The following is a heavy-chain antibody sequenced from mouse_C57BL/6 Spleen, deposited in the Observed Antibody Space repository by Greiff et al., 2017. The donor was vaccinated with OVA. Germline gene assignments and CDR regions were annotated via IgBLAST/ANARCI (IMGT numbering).Heavy chain of an antibody. V-gene: IGHV1-15*01. CDR1: GYTFTDYE. CDR3: TRRRSYYSNYYAMDY. CDR2: IDPETGGT. Sequence: QVQLQQSGAELVRPGASVTLSCKASGYTFTDYEMHWVKQTPVHGLEWIGAIDPETGGTAYNQKFKGKAILTADKSSSTAYMELRSLTSEDSAVYYCTRRRSYYSNYYAMDYRGQGTSVTVSS. D-gene: IGHD2-5*01. J-gene: IGHJ4*01.